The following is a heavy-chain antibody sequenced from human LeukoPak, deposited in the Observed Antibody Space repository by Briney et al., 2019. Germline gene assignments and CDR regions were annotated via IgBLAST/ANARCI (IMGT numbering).Heavy chain of an antibody. CDR3: AKTTVGYSSGRFPGWPADY. CDR1: GFTFSSYA. J-gene: IGHJ4*02. V-gene: IGHV3-23*01. CDR2: IFGSGGSV. D-gene: IGHD6-19*01. Sequence: GGSLRLSCAASGFTFSSYAMYWVRQAPGKGLEWVSGIFGSGGSVHYADSVKGRFTISRDNSKNTVYLEMNSLRAEDTAVYYCAKTTVGYSSGRFPGWPADYWGQGTLVTVSS.